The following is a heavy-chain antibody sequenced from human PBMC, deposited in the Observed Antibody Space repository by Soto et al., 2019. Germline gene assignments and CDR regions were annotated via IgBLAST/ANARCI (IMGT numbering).Heavy chain of an antibody. V-gene: IGHV1-24*01. CDR3: ARQTNSGYDFDY. D-gene: IGHD5-12*01. CDR1: GCTLTELS. Sequence: ASVKVSCKVSGCTLTELSMHWVRQAPGKGLEWMGGFDPEDGETIYAQKFQGRVTMTEDTSTDTAYMELSSLRSEDTAVYYCARQTNSGYDFDYWGQGTLVTVSS. J-gene: IGHJ4*02. CDR2: FDPEDGET.